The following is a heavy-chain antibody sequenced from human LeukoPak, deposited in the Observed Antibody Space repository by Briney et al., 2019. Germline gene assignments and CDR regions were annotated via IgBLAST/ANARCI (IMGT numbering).Heavy chain of an antibody. CDR1: GYTFTSYG. Sequence: GASVKVSCKASGYTFTSYGITWVRQAPGQGLEWMGWIGAYNGNTNYAQKLQGRVTMTTDTSTNTAYMELRILRFDDTAVYYCARDSLWGSYRYIDYWGQGTLVTVSS. CDR3: ARDSLWGSYRYIDY. V-gene: IGHV1-18*01. D-gene: IGHD3-16*02. J-gene: IGHJ4*02. CDR2: IGAYNGNT.